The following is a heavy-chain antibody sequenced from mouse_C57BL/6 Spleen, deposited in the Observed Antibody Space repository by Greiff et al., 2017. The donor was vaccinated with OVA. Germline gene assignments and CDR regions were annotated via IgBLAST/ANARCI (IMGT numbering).Heavy chain of an antibody. CDR1: GYTFTSYW. CDR3: ARAGAWVYYAMDY. J-gene: IGHJ4*01. V-gene: IGHV1-69*01. CDR2: IDPSDSYP. Sequence: VQLQQPGAELVMPGASVKLSCKASGYTFTSYWMHWVKQRPGQGLEWIGEIDPSDSYPNYNQKFKGKTTLTVDKSSSTAYMQLSSLTSEDSAVYYCARAGAWVYYAMDYWGQGTSVTVSS.